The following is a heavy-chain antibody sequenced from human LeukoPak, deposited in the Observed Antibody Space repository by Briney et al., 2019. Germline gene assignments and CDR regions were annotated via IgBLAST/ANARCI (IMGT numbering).Heavy chain of an antibody. J-gene: IGHJ6*03. CDR1: GFTFYSFA. CDR2: LSGSGGST. CDR3: AKDGAGDYYYYYMDV. D-gene: IGHD4/OR15-4a*01. V-gene: IGHV3-23*01. Sequence: QSGGSLRLSCAASGFTFYSFAMSWLGQAPGKGLEWVSDLSGSGGSTYYADSVKGRFPISRDNSKNALYLQMNSLRAEDTAVYYCAKDGAGDYYYYYMDVWGKGTTFTVSS.